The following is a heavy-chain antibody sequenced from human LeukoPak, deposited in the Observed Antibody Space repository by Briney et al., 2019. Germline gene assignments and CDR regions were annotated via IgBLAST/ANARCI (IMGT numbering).Heavy chain of an antibody. CDR3: ARALAAAGTFPHY. J-gene: IGHJ4*02. CDR2: ISSSSSYI. D-gene: IGHD6-13*01. V-gene: IGHV3-21*01. Sequence: GGSLRLSCAASGFTFSSYSMNWVRQAPGKGLEWVSSISSSSSYIYYADSVKGRFTISRDNAKNSLYLQMNSLRAEDTAEYYCARALAAAGTFPHYWGQGTLVTVSS. CDR1: GFTFSSYS.